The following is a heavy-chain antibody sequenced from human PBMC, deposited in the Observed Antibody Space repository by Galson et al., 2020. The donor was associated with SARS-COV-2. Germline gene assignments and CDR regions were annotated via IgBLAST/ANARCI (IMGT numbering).Heavy chain of an antibody. CDR3: SRADYFDCSDYYVSSFDY. J-gene: IGHJ4*02. CDR2: VHHSGST. CDR1: GGSFSSYY. V-gene: IGHV4-34*01. Sequence: SETLSLTCTVSGGSFSSYYWSWIRQPPGKGLEWIGEVHHSGSTNYNPSLKSRVTISVDTSKNQFSLKLSSVTAADTAVYYCSRADYFDCSDYYVSSFDYWGQGTLVTVTS. D-gene: IGHD3-22*01.